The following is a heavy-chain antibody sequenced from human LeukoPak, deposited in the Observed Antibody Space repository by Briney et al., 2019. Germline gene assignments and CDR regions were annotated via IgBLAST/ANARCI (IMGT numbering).Heavy chain of an antibody. CDR3: ARHIGGDSGHDHFDY. Sequence: SETLSLTCTVSGGSIDSSSYYWGWIRQPPGKGLEWIGSMYYSGSTYHNPSLKSRVTISVDTSKNQFSLKLKSVTAADTSVYYCARHIGGDSGHDHFDYWGQGTLVTVSS. D-gene: IGHD5-12*01. CDR2: MYYSGST. V-gene: IGHV4-39*01. CDR1: GGSIDSSSYY. J-gene: IGHJ4*02.